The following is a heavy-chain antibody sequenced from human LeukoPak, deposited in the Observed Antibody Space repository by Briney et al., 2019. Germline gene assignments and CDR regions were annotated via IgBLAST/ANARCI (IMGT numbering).Heavy chain of an antibody. Sequence: GGSLRLSCAASGFNFNIYSMYWVRPAPGKGLEWVSSISSSSTYIFDADSVKGRFTISRDNAKSSVYLQMNDLRAEDTAVYYCASRNWGWGQGTLVTVSS. CDR2: ISSSSTYI. D-gene: IGHD3-16*01. J-gene: IGHJ4*02. CDR3: ASRNWG. CDR1: GFNFNIYS. V-gene: IGHV3-21*01.